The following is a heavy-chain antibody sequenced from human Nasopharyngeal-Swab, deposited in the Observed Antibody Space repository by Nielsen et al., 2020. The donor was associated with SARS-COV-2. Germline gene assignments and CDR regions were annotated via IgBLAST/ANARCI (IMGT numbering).Heavy chain of an antibody. CDR2: IGSISSPT. V-gene: IGHV3-48*04. J-gene: IGHJ6*03. CDR1: GFSFVSYS. Sequence: GESLKISCAGSGFSFVSYSMNWVRQSPGKGLEWIAYIGSISSPTYYADSVKGRFTISRDNPKNALDLQMNSLRVEDTAVYYCVRDRHDYTYHYQSMDVWGKGTTVTVSS. CDR3: VRDRHDYTYHYQSMDV. D-gene: IGHD4-11*01.